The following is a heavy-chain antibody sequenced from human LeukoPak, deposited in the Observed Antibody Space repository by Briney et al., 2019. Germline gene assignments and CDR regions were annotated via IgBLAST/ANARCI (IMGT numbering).Heavy chain of an antibody. J-gene: IGHJ4*02. CDR1: GGSISSYY. D-gene: IGHD3-9*01. CDR3: ARDRYDILTGYYLGDY. Sequence: SETLSLTCTVSGGSISSYYWSWIRQPAGKGLEWIGRIYTSGSTNYNPSLKSRVTMSVVTSKNQFSLKLSSVTAADTAVYYCARDRYDILTGYYLGDYWGQGTLVTVSS. V-gene: IGHV4-4*07. CDR2: IYTSGST.